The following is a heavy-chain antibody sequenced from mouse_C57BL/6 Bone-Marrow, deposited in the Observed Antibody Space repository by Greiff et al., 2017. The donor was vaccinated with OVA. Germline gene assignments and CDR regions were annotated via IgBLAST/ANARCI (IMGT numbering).Heavy chain of an antibody. CDR1: GFNIKDYY. Sequence: EVKLQESGAELVKPGASVKLSCTASGFNIKDYYMHWVKQRTEQGLEWIGRIDPEDGETKYAPKFQGKATITADTSSNTAYLQLSSLTSEDTAVYYCARYPFITTVVEGYFDVWGTGTTVTVSS. CDR2: IDPEDGET. J-gene: IGHJ1*03. CDR3: ARYPFITTVVEGYFDV. D-gene: IGHD1-1*01. V-gene: IGHV14-2*01.